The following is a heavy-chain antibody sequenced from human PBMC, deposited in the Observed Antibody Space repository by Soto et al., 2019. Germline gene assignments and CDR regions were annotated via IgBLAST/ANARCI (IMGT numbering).Heavy chain of an antibody. Sequence: PSETLPLTCAVYGGSFSGYYWSWIRQPPGKGLEWIGEINHSGSTNYNPSLKSRVTISVDTSKNQFSLKLSSVTAADTAVYYCARVDGGYCSSTSCYYYYYYGMDVWGQGTTVTVSS. D-gene: IGHD2-2*01. CDR3: ARVDGGYCSSTSCYYYYYYGMDV. CDR1: GGSFSGYY. CDR2: INHSGST. J-gene: IGHJ6*02. V-gene: IGHV4-34*01.